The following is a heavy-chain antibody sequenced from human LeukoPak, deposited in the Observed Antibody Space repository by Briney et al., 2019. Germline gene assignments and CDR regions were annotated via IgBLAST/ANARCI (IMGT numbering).Heavy chain of an antibody. V-gene: IGHV3-74*01. Sequence: VWVSQINSDGSSTTYADSVKGRFTISRDKAKNTLYLQMNSLRAEDTAVYYCARGSYYGMDVWGQGTTVTVSS. CDR2: INSDGSST. CDR3: ARGSYYGMDV. J-gene: IGHJ6*02.